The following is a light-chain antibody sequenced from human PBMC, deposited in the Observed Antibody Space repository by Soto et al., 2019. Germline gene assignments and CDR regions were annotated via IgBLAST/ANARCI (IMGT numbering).Light chain of an antibody. CDR3: QQHSSSIT. CDR1: QSVSSY. J-gene: IGKJ5*01. CDR2: DAS. Sequence: EIVLTQSPGTLSLSPGERATLSCRASQSVSSYLAWYQQKPGQAPRLLIYDASNRATGIPARLSGSGSGTDFTLTISSLEPEDFAVYYCQQHSSSITFGQGTRLEIK. V-gene: IGKV3-11*01.